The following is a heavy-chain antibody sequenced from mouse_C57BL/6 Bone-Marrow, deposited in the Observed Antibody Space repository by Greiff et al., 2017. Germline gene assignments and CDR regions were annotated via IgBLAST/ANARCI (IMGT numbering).Heavy chain of an antibody. CDR2: ISNGGGST. CDR3: ARRTTVPYAMDY. V-gene: IGHV5-12*01. CDR1: GFTFSDYY. J-gene: IGHJ4*01. Sequence: EVKLMESGGGLVQPGGSLKLSCAASGFTFSDYYMYWVRQTPEKRLEWVAYISNGGGSTYYPDTVKGRFTISRDNAKNPLYLQMSRLKSEDTAMYYCARRTTVPYAMDYWGQGTSVTVSS. D-gene: IGHD1-1*01.